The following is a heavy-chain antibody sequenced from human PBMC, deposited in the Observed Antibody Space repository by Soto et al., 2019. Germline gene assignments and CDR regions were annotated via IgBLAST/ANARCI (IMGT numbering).Heavy chain of an antibody. J-gene: IGHJ4*02. CDR2: IYYSGST. D-gene: IGHD3-9*01. V-gene: IGHV4-59*01. CDR3: ARDNLERYFDWLPYALGL. Sequence: PSETLSLTCTVSGGSISSYYWSWIRQPPGKGLEWIGYIYYSGSTNYNPSLKSRVTISVDTSKNQFSLKLSSVTAADTAVYYCARDNLERYFDWLPYALGLWGQGTLVTVSS. CDR1: GGSISSYY.